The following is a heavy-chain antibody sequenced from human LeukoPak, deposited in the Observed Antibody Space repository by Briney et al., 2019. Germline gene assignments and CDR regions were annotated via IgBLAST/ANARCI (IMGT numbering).Heavy chain of an antibody. CDR2: INHSGST. J-gene: IGHJ4*02. CDR1: GVSFSGYY. V-gene: IGHV4-34*01. CDR3: ARGRRLLYLDY. D-gene: IGHD2-2*02. Sequence: PSETLSLTCAVYGVSFSGYYWSWIRQPPGKGLEWIGEINHSGSTNYNPSLKSRVTISVDTSKNQFSLKLSSVTAADTAVYYCARGRRLLYLDYWGQGTLVTVSS.